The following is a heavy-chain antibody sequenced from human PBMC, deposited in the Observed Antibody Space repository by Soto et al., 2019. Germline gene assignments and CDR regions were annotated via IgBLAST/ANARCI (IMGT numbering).Heavy chain of an antibody. D-gene: IGHD5-12*01. CDR1: GYTFTIYG. V-gene: IGHV1-18*01. Sequence: QVQLVQSGGDVKKPGASVKVSCKASGYTFTIYGINWVRQAPGQGLEWMGWISPDNGNTNYAQKLQGRVTMTTDTSTSTAYMELRSLRSDDTAVYYCARALGYSGYAGMDVWGQGPTVTVSS. CDR2: ISPDNGNT. CDR3: ARALGYSGYAGMDV. J-gene: IGHJ6*02.